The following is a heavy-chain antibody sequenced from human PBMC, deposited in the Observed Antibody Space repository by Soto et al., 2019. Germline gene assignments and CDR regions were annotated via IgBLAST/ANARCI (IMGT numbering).Heavy chain of an antibody. CDR2: IIPIVGTG. V-gene: IGHV1-69*13. CDR1: GGSFSSYA. Sequence: SVKVSCKASGGSFSSYAISWVRQAPGQGLEWMGGIIPIVGTGNYAQNFQGRVTITADESTSTAYMELSSLRSEDTAMYYCARDMRAAGRPGMDVWGQGTTVTSP. CDR3: ARDMRAAGRPGMDV. D-gene: IGHD6-13*01. J-gene: IGHJ6*02.